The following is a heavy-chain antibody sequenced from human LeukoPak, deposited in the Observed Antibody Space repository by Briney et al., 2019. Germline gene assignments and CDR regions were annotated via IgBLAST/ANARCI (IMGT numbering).Heavy chain of an antibody. D-gene: IGHD3/OR15-3a*01. CDR2: ISSSSSYI. Sequence: GGSLRLSCAASGFTSSSYSMNWVRQAPGKGLEWVSSISSSSSYIYYADSVKGRFTISRDNAKNSLYLQMNSLRAEDTAVYYCARGRDYNWFDPWGQGTLVTVSS. CDR1: GFTSSSYS. J-gene: IGHJ5*02. CDR3: ARGRDYNWFDP. V-gene: IGHV3-21*01.